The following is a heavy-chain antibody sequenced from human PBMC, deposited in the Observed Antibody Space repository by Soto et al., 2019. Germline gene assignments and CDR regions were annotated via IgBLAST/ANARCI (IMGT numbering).Heavy chain of an antibody. CDR2: ISTTSSTI. J-gene: IGHJ6*02. D-gene: IGHD4-17*01. Sequence: EVQLVESGGGLVQPGGSLRLSCAASGFTFSSYSMNWVRQAPGKGLEWVSYISTTSSTIYYADSVKGRFTISRDNAKNSLYLQMNSLRAEYTAVYYRARVDYLRIPDYGMDVWGQGTTVTVSS. V-gene: IGHV3-48*01. CDR3: ARVDYLRIPDYGMDV. CDR1: GFTFSSYS.